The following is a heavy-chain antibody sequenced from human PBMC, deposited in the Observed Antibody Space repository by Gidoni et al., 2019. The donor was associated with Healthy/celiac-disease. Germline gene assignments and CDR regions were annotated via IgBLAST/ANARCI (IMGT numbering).Heavy chain of an antibody. D-gene: IGHD6-19*01. V-gene: IGHV4-38-2*02. Sequence: QVQLQESGPGLVKPSETLSLTCTVPGYSISSGYYWGWIRQPPGKGLEWIGSIYHSGSTYYNPSLKSRVTISVDTSKNQFSLKLSSVTAADTAVYYCASQVRYSSGWIAFDIWGQGTMVTVSS. J-gene: IGHJ3*02. CDR3: ASQVRYSSGWIAFDI. CDR1: GYSISSGYY. CDR2: IYHSGST.